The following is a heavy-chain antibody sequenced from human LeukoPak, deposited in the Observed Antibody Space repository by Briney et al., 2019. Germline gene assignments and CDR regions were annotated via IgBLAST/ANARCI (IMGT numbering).Heavy chain of an antibody. CDR1: GYTFTGYY. CDR2: INPNSGGT. Sequence: GASVKVSCKASGYTFTGYYMHWVRQAPGQGLEWVGWINPNSGGTNYAQKFQGWVTMTRDTSISTAYMELSRLRSDDTAVYYCARDTPQANWRSDAFDIWGQGTMVTVSS. D-gene: IGHD7-27*01. CDR3: ARDTPQANWRSDAFDI. V-gene: IGHV1-2*04. J-gene: IGHJ3*02.